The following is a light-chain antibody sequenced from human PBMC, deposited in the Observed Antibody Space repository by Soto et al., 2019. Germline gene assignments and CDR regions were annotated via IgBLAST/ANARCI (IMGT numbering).Light chain of an antibody. CDR3: SSYTTSSSVD. CDR1: SSDAGGYNF. CDR2: EVS. V-gene: IGLV2-14*03. Sequence: SALTQPASVFGTPGQSITISCTGTSSDAGGYNFVSEFKQRPGKAPKLMSYEVSNRPSGVSNRFYGSKSGNTAARTISGLQPEDEADYYFSSYTTSSSVDFGTVTKVTVL. J-gene: IGLJ1*01.